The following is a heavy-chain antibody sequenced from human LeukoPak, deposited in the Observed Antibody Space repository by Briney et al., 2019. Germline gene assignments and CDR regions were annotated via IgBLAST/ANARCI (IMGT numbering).Heavy chain of an antibody. CDR1: GFTFSNYA. CDR2: ISGSGYST. D-gene: IGHD1-26*01. Sequence: GGSLRLSCAASGFTFSNYAMTWVRQAPGKGLEWVSAISGSGYSTYYADSVKGRSTISRDSSKNTLYLQMNSLRAEDTAVYYCAKDTVEGSGDWGQGTLVTVSS. J-gene: IGHJ4*02. V-gene: IGHV3-23*01. CDR3: AKDTVEGSGD.